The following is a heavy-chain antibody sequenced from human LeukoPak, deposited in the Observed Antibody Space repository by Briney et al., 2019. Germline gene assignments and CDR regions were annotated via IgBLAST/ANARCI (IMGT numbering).Heavy chain of an antibody. CDR1: GFTFSSYG. Sequence: GGSLRLSCAASGFTFSSYGMHWVRQAPGKGLEWVAVISYDGSNKYYADCVKGRFTISRDNSKNTLYLQMNSLRAEDTAVYYCAKGIVVPAAIGPFYGMDVWGQGTTVTVSS. D-gene: IGHD2-2*02. CDR2: ISYDGSNK. V-gene: IGHV3-30*18. J-gene: IGHJ6*02. CDR3: AKGIVVPAAIGPFYGMDV.